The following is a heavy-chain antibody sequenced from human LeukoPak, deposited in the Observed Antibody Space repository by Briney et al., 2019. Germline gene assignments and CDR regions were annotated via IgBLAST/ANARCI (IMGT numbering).Heavy chain of an antibody. Sequence: ASVKVSCKASGYTFTSYGISWVRQAPGQGLEWMGWISAYNGNTNYAQKLQGRVSMTTDTSTSTAYMELRSLRSDDTAVYYCARGMRWSSLSGYFIGNWFDPWGQGTLVTVSS. CDR2: ISAYNGNT. D-gene: IGHD3-3*01. CDR1: GYTFTSYG. J-gene: IGHJ5*02. V-gene: IGHV1-18*01. CDR3: ARGMRWSSLSGYFIGNWFDP.